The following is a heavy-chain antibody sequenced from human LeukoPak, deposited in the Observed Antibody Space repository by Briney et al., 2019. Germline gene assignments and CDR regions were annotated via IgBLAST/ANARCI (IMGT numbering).Heavy chain of an antibody. J-gene: IGHJ5*02. Sequence: PWGSLRLSCEASTFNFSSNWMHWVRQAPGKGLVWVSYIHGDGRSSNYADSVKGRLTISRDNAKDTLYLQMNSLRAEDTAVYYCATGSGSYYVSWGQGTLVTVSS. CDR2: IHGDGRSS. D-gene: IGHD3-10*01. CDR1: TFNFSSNW. V-gene: IGHV3-74*01. CDR3: ATGSGSYYVS.